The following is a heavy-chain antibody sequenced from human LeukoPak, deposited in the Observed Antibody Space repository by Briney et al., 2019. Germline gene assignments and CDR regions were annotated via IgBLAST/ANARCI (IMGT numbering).Heavy chain of an antibody. Sequence: SGTLSLTCTVSGGSISSYYWSWIRQPPGKGLEWIGYIYYSGGTNYNPSLKSRVTTSVDTSKNQFSLKMRSVTAAATAVYYCARDYYDTSGFLDYSYYMDVWGKGTTVTISS. J-gene: IGHJ6*03. V-gene: IGHV4-59*12. CDR3: ARDYYDTSGFLDYSYYMDV. CDR1: GGSISSYY. CDR2: IYYSGGT. D-gene: IGHD3-22*01.